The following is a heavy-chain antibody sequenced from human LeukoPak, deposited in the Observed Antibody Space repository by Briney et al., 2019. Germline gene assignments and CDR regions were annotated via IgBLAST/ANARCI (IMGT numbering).Heavy chain of an antibody. Sequence: PGGSLRLSCAASGFTFSSYGMHWVRQAPGKGLEWVAFIRYDGSNKYYADSVKGRFTISRDNSKNTLYLQMNSLRAEDTAVYYCAKGFFDFWSGYYPRGAFDIWGQGTMVTVSS. V-gene: IGHV3-30*02. D-gene: IGHD3-3*01. CDR1: GFTFSSYG. CDR3: AKGFFDFWSGYYPRGAFDI. J-gene: IGHJ3*02. CDR2: IRYDGSNK.